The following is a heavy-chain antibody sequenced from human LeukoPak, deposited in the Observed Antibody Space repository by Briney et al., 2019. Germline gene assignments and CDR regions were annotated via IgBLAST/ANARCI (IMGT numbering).Heavy chain of an antibody. CDR3: ARARRIVVVPAASRDNYYYYMDV. D-gene: IGHD2-2*01. CDR2: MNPNSGNT. J-gene: IGHJ6*03. CDR1: GYTFTSYD. V-gene: IGHV1-8*03. Sequence: ASVKVSCKASGYTFTSYDINWVRQATGQGLEWMGWMNPNSGNTGYAQKSQGRVTITRKTSISTAYMELSSLRSEDTAVYYCARARRIVVVPAASRDNYYYYMDVWGKGTTVTVSS.